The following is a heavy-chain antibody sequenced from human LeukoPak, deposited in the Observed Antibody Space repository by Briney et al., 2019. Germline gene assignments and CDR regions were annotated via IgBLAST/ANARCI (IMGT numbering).Heavy chain of an antibody. J-gene: IGHJ5*02. V-gene: IGHV1-18*01. Sequence: ASVKVSCKASGYTSTSYGISWVRQAPGQGLEWMGWISAYNGNTNYAQKLQGRVTMTTDTSTCTAYMELRSLRSDDTSVYYCARILWFGEPNWFDPWGQGTLVTVSS. D-gene: IGHD3-10*01. CDR1: GYTSTSYG. CDR2: ISAYNGNT. CDR3: ARILWFGEPNWFDP.